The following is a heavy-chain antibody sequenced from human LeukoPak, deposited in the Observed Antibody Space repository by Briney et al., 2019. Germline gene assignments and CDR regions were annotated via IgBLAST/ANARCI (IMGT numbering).Heavy chain of an antibody. J-gene: IGHJ4*02. V-gene: IGHV4-59*12. Sequence: SETLSLTCTVSGGSISRYYWSWIRQPPGKGLEWFGYISDSGTTNYNPSLKSRVTISVDTSKKEFSLKLSSVTAADTAVYYCARRAGSYYRGLYYFDYWGQGTLVTVSS. CDR2: ISDSGTT. CDR1: GGSISRYY. CDR3: ARRAGSYYRGLYYFDY. D-gene: IGHD3-10*01.